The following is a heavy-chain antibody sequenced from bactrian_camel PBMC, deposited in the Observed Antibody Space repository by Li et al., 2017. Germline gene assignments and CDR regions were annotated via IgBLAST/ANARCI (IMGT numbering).Heavy chain of an antibody. CDR3: AARFGTLQCPSSIGSGF. Sequence: HVQLVESGGGSVQAGGSLRLSCAASGRTSGIDSMGWFRQVPGKEREGVAAMWPNGANIYYSDSVKGRFTISLDNQKDTVNLQMNSLKPEDSAMYYCAARFGTLQCPSSIGSGFWGQGTQVTVS. CDR2: MWPNGANI. J-gene: IGHJ6*01. CDR1: GRTSGIDS. V-gene: IGHV3-3*01.